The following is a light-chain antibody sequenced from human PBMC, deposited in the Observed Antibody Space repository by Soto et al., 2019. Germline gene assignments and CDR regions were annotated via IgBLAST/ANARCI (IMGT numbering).Light chain of an antibody. CDR1: QTVSNNY. V-gene: IGKV3-20*01. J-gene: IGKJ1*01. CDR3: QQYGSSPWT. Sequence: TVLTQSPGSLSVSVGDRATLSCRASQTVSNNYLAWYQQKPGQAPRLLIYGTSNRATGIPDRFSGSVSGTDGTITISRLETEDGVIYDCQQYGSSPWTFGQGTKVDIK. CDR2: GTS.